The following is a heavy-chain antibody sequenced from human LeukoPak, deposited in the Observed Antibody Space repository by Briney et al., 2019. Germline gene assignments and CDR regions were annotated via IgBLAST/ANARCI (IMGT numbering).Heavy chain of an antibody. V-gene: IGHV1-24*01. Sequence: ASVKVSCKVSGYTLTELSIHWVRQAPGKGLEWMGGFDLEDGETVYAQKFQGRVTMTEDTSTDTAYTELSSLRSEDTALYYCATTYDDILTGVNAFDIWGQGTMVTVSS. CDR3: ATTYDDILTGVNAFDI. CDR1: GYTLTELS. CDR2: FDLEDGET. J-gene: IGHJ3*02. D-gene: IGHD3-9*01.